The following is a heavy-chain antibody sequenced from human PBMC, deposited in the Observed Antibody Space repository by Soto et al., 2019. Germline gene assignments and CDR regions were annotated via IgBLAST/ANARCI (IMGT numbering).Heavy chain of an antibody. Sequence: QVQLVQSGAAVKKPGSSVKVSCKASGGTFSSYAISWVRQAPGQGLGWMGGIIPIFGTANYAQKFQGRVTLTADASTSTAYLEPRSLRSEDTAVYYCARDIVVVPAAIRGDYYYYGMDVWGQGTTVTVSS. CDR1: GGTFSSYA. CDR2: IIPIFGTA. D-gene: IGHD2-2*01. CDR3: ARDIVVVPAAIRGDYYYYGMDV. V-gene: IGHV1-69*01. J-gene: IGHJ6*02.